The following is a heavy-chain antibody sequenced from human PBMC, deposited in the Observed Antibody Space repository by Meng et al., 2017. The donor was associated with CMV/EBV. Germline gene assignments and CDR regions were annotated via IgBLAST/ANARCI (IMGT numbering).Heavy chain of an antibody. CDR1: GGTFSSYT. D-gene: IGHD3-10*01. J-gene: IGHJ4*02. V-gene: IGHV1-69*05. CDR2: IIPIFGTA. Sequence: SVKVSCKASGGTFSSYTISWVRQAPGQGLEWMGGIIPIFGTANYAQKFQGRVTITTDESTSTAYMELSSLRSEDTAVYYCASGRGKGHHYGISAERFGELLSLGYWGQGTLVTVSS. CDR3: ASGRGKGHHYGISAERFGELLSLGY.